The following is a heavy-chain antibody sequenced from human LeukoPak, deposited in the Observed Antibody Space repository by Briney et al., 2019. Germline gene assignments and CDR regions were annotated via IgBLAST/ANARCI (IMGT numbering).Heavy chain of an antibody. CDR2: ICTSGST. D-gene: IGHD3-3*01. CDR1: GGSISSYY. Sequence: SSETLSLTCTVSGGSISSYYWSWIRQPAGKGLEWIGRICTSGSTNYNPSLKSRVTMSVDTSKNQFSLKLSSVTAADTAVYYRARLFYDFWSGSPGMDVWGQGTTVTVSS. CDR3: ARLFYDFWSGSPGMDV. V-gene: IGHV4-4*07. J-gene: IGHJ6*02.